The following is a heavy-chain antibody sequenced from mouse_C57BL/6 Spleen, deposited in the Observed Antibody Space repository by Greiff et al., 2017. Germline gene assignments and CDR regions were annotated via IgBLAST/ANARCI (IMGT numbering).Heavy chain of an antibody. CDR1: GYTFTSYW. Sequence: QVQLQQPGAELVKPGASVKLSCKASGYTFTSYWMQWVKQRPGQGLEWIGEIDPSDSYTNYNQKFKGKATLTVDTSSSTAYMQLSSLTSEDSAVYYCARDYGRGAWFAYWGQGTLVTVSA. J-gene: IGHJ3*01. CDR2: IDPSDSYT. CDR3: ARDYGRGAWFAY. V-gene: IGHV1-50*01. D-gene: IGHD1-1*01.